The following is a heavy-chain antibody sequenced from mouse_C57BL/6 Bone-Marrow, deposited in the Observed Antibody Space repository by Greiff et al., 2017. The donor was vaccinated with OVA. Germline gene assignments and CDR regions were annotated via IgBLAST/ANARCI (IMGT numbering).Heavy chain of an antibody. Sequence: VQLQQSGTVLARPGASVKMSCKTSGYTFTSYWMHWVKQRPGQGLEWIGAIYPGNSDTSYNQKFKGKAKLTAVTSASTAYMELSSLTNEDSAVYYCTRANWDHYYAMDYWGQGTSVTVSS. D-gene: IGHD4-1*01. CDR1: GYTFTSYW. J-gene: IGHJ4*01. V-gene: IGHV1-5*01. CDR2: IYPGNSDT. CDR3: TRANWDHYYAMDY.